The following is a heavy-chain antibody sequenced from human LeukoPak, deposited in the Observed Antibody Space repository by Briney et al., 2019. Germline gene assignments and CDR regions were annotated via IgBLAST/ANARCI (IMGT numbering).Heavy chain of an antibody. CDR3: ARDSSSWSYYYYGMDV. J-gene: IGHJ6*02. CDR2: IYYSGST. V-gene: IGHV4-61*01. CDR1: GGSISSSSYY. D-gene: IGHD6-13*01. Sequence: SETLSLTCTVSGGSISSSSYYWSWIRQPPGKGLEWIGYIYYSGSTNYNPSLKSRVTISVDTSKNQFSLKLSSVTAADTAVYYCARDSSSWSYYYYGMDVWGQGTTVTVSS.